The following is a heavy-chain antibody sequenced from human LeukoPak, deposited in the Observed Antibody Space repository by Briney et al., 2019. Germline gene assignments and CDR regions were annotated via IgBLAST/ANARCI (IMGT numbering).Heavy chain of an antibody. V-gene: IGHV3-66*01. J-gene: IGHJ4*02. CDR1: GFTVSSNY. D-gene: IGHD5-18*01. Sequence: GGSLRLSCAASGFTVSSNYMSWVRQAPGKGLEWVSVIYSGGSTYYADSVKGRFTISRDNSKNTLYLQMNSLRAEDTAVYYCAKNAHYQGYSYGGIDYWGQGTLATVSS. CDR3: AKNAHYQGYSYGGIDY. CDR2: IYSGGST.